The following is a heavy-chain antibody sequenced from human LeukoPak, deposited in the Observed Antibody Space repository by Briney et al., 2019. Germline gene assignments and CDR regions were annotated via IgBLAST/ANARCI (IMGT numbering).Heavy chain of an antibody. D-gene: IGHD2-15*01. V-gene: IGHV4-4*07. CDR1: GASISSHY. J-gene: IGHJ4*02. CDR2: IYISGST. CDR3: ARALNPLPGTYYFDY. Sequence: PSETLSLTCTVSGASISSHYWSWIRQPAGKGLEWIGRIYISGSTNYNSSLQSRVTMSVDTSKNQFSLKLSPVTAADTAVYYCARALNPLPGTYYFDYWGQGTLVTVSS.